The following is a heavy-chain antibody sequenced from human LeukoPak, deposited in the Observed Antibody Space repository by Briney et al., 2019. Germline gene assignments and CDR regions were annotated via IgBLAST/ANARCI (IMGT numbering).Heavy chain of an antibody. D-gene: IGHD3-16*01. J-gene: IGHJ3*02. V-gene: IGHV3-48*03. Sequence: QTGGSLRLSCAGSGFTFSNYEMNWIRQAPGKGLEWVSYITGNGGNVNYADSVKGRFTISRDNAKNLLYLQMSSLRVEDTAIYYCAREGESADRDAFDIWGQGTMVTVSS. CDR2: ITGNGGNV. CDR3: AREGESADRDAFDI. CDR1: GFTFSNYE.